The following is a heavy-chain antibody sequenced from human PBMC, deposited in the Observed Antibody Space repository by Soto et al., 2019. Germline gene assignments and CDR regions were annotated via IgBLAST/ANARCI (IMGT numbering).Heavy chain of an antibody. CDR3: GNKITENRY. J-gene: IGHJ4*02. D-gene: IGHD1-20*01. CDR1: GYSFTSYW. CDR2: IDPSDSYT. V-gene: IGHV5-10-1*01. Sequence: GESLKISCRGSGYSFTSYWISWVRQMPGKGLEWMGRIDPSDSYTNYSPSFQGHVTISADKSISTAYLQWSSLKASDNAMYYWGNKITENRYWGKGTWVPVSP.